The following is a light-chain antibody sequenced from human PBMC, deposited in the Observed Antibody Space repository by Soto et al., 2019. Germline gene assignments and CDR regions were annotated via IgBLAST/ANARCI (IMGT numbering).Light chain of an antibody. CDR2: KAS. J-gene: IGKJ4*01. CDR3: QQDNSYPLT. Sequence: DIQMTQSPSTLSASVGDRVTITCRAIQSISSWLAWYQQKPGKARKLLIYKASSLESGVPSRFSGSGSGTEFTLTISSLQPDDFATYYCQQDNSYPLTFGGGTKVEIK. CDR1: QSISSW. V-gene: IGKV1-5*03.